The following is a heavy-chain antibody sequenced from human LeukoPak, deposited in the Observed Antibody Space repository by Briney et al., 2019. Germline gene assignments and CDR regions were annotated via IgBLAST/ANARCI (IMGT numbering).Heavy chain of an antibody. J-gene: IGHJ4*02. D-gene: IGHD6-13*01. Sequence: GGSLRLSCAASGFTFSSYSMNWVRQAPGKGLEWVSSISSSSSYIYYADSVKGRFTISRDNAKNSLYLQMNSLRAEDTAVYYCASTDEGSSWYETNFDYWGQGTLVTVSS. CDR1: GFTFSSYS. V-gene: IGHV3-21*01. CDR2: ISSSSSYI. CDR3: ASTDEGSSWYETNFDY.